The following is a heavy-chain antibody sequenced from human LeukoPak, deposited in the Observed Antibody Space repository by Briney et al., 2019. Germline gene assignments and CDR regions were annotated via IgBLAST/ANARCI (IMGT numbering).Heavy chain of an antibody. Sequence: GGSLRLSCAASGFTFSSYGMHWVRQAPGKGLEWVAFIRYDGSNKYYADSVKGRFTISRDNSKNTLYLQMNSLRAEDTAVYYCARGPCGGDCYSDYWGQGTLVTVSS. V-gene: IGHV3-30*02. CDR1: GFTFSSYG. D-gene: IGHD2-21*02. CDR3: ARGPCGGDCYSDY. J-gene: IGHJ4*02. CDR2: IRYDGSNK.